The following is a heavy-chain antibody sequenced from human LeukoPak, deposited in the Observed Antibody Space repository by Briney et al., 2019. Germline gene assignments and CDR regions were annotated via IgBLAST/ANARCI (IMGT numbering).Heavy chain of an antibody. D-gene: IGHD3-10*01. V-gene: IGHV1-46*01. CDR3: AKDLSRDSPSGFDY. Sequence: ASVKVSCKASGYTFTNNYLHWVRQAPGQGLEWMGMIYPRDGSTSYAQNFQGRVTVTRDTSTTTVHMELRGLRSEDTAVYYCAKDLSRDSPSGFDYWGQGTLVTDSS. CDR2: IYPRDGST. CDR1: GYTFTNNY. J-gene: IGHJ4*02.